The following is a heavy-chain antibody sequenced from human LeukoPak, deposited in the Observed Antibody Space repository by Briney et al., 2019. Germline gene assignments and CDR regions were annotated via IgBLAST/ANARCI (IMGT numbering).Heavy chain of an antibody. CDR1: GYTLTSYY. D-gene: IGHD2-15*01. J-gene: IGHJ6*02. CDR2: INPSGGST. V-gene: IGHV1-46*01. CDR3: ARAGPYCSGGSCYSRDPYYYYYGMDV. Sequence: ASVKVSCKASGYTLTSYYMHWVRQAPGQGLEWMGIINPSGGSTTYAQKFQGRVTMTRDTSTSTVYMELSSLRSEDTAMYYYARAGPYCSGGSCYSRDPYYYYYGMDVWGQGTTVTVSS.